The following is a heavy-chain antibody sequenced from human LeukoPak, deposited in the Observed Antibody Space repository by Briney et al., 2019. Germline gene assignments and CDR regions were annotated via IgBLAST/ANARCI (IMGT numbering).Heavy chain of an antibody. V-gene: IGHV4-59*08. CDR2: VHYSGST. CDR3: ARRRSSSWYDAFDI. J-gene: IGHJ3*02. Sequence: SETLSLTCTVSGGSISSYYWSWIRQPPGRRLEGIGYVHYSGSTNYNPSLKSRVTISVDTSKNQFSLRLSSVTAADTAVYYCARRRSSSWYDAFDIWGQGTMVTVSS. D-gene: IGHD6-13*01. CDR1: GGSISSYY.